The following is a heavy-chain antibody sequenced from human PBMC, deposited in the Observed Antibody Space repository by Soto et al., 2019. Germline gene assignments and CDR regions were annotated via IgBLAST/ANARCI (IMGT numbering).Heavy chain of an antibody. Sequence: GESLKISCKGSGYSFTSYWNGWVRQMPGKGLEWMGIIYPGDSDTRYSPSFQGQVTISADKSISTAYLQWSSVKASDTAMYYCARLQPHTAIASGAFDIWGQGTMVTVSS. V-gene: IGHV5-51*01. J-gene: IGHJ3*02. D-gene: IGHD5-18*01. CDR1: GYSFTSYW. CDR3: ARLQPHTAIASGAFDI. CDR2: IYPGDSDT.